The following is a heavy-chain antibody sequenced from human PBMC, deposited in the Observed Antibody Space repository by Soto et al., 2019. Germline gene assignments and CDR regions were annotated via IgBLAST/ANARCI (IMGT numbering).Heavy chain of an antibody. CDR1: GFTFSDYA. Sequence: VQLVESGGGVVQPGRSLRLSCAASGFTFSDYAMHWVRQAPGKGLEWVAVVSHDGRNTHYADSVKGRFTISRDSSKNTVSLELNRLRAEETAVYYIAKGGRQWLVTSAFGYWGQGAVVSVSS. V-gene: IGHV3-30*18. J-gene: IGHJ4*02. CDR2: VSHDGRNT. D-gene: IGHD6-19*01. CDR3: AKGGRQWLVTSAFGY.